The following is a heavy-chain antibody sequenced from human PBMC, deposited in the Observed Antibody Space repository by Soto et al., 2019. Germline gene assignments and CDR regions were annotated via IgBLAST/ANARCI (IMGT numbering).Heavy chain of an antibody. CDR3: AREYSGYDKTRFDP. V-gene: IGHV4-30-2*01. CDR1: GGSISSGGYS. J-gene: IGHJ5*02. CDR2: IYHSGST. D-gene: IGHD5-12*01. Sequence: PSETLSLTCAVSGGSISSGGYSWSWIRQPPGKGLEWIGYIYHSGSTYYNPSLKSRLTISIDRSRNQFSLKLSSVTAADTAVYYCAREYSGYDKTRFDPWGQGTLVTVSS.